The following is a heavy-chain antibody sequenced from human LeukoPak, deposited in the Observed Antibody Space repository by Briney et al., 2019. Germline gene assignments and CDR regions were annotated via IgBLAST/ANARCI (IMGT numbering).Heavy chain of an antibody. D-gene: IGHD3-10*01. Sequence: GGSLRLSCAASGFTFSSYSMNWVRQAPGKGLEWVSSISSSSSYIYYADSVKGRFTISRDNAKNSLYLQMNSLRAEDTAVYYCARGYGSGSYYNSFDYWGQGTLVTVSS. CDR2: ISSSSSYI. CDR1: GFTFSSYS. V-gene: IGHV3-21*01. J-gene: IGHJ4*02. CDR3: ARGYGSGSYYNSFDY.